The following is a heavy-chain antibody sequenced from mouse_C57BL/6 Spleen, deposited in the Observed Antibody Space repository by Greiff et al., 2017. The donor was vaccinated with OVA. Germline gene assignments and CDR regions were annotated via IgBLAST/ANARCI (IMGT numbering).Heavy chain of an antibody. J-gene: IGHJ4*01. D-gene: IGHD2-5*01. V-gene: IGHV6-6*01. CDR3: TILAYYSKGGYAMDY. Sequence: EVQLQQSGGGLVQPGGSMKLSCAASGFTFSDAWMDWVRQSPEKGLEWVAEIRNKANNHATYYAESVKGRFTISRDDSKSSVYLQMNSLRAEDTGIYYCTILAYYSKGGYAMDYWGQGTSVTVSS. CDR1: GFTFSDAW. CDR2: IRNKANNHAT.